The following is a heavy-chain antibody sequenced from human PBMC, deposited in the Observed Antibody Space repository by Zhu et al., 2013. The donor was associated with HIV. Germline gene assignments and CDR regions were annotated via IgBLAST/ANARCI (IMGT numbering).Heavy chain of an antibody. CDR3: ARGDYYDSSGYYDY. CDR1: GGTFSSYA. J-gene: IGHJ4*02. Sequence: QEQLVQSGAEVKKPGSSVKVSCKASGGTFSSYAISWVRQAPGQGLEWMGWINPNTGGTDYAQKFQGRVTMTRDTSISTAYIDLRSLRSDDTAVYYCARGDYYDSSGYYDYWGQGTLVTVSS. CDR2: INPNTGGT. D-gene: IGHD3-22*01. V-gene: IGHV1-2*02.